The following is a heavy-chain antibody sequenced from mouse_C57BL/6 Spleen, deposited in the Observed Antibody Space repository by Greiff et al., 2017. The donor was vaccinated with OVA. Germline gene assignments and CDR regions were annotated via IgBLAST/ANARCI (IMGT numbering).Heavy chain of an antibody. CDR1: GFTFSDYG. V-gene: IGHV5-17*01. CDR3: AREVYDYAGGFDY. Sequence: EVQVVESGGGLVKPGGSLKLSCAASGFTFSDYGMHWVRQAPEKGLEWVAYISSGSSTIYYADTVKGRFNISQDNSENTLFLQMTSLRSEDTAMYYCAREVYDYAGGFDYWGQGTTLTVSS. J-gene: IGHJ2*01. D-gene: IGHD2-4*01. CDR2: ISSGSSTI.